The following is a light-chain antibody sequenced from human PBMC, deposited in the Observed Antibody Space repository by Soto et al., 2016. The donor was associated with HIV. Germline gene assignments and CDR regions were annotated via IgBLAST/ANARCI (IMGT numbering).Light chain of an antibody. CDR1: HSLLHSNGYNY. V-gene: IGKV2-28*01. Sequence: DIEMTQSPLSLTVTPGEPASISCRSSHSLLHSNGYNYLDWYLQKPGQSPQVLIYLGSNRASGVPDRFSGSGSGTDFTLEISRVEAEDVGVYYCMQTLQSPFTFGQGTKLEIK. CDR3: MQTLQSPFT. CDR2: LGS. J-gene: IGKJ2*01.